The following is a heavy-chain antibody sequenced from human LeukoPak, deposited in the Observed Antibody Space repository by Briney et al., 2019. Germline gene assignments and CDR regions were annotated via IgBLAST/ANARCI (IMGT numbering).Heavy chain of an antibody. D-gene: IGHD2-21*02. CDR2: ISSSSTYI. V-gene: IGHV3-21*01. Sequence: GGSLRLSCAASGFTFSSYAMSWVRQAPGKGLEWVSIISSSSTYIYYADSVKGRFTISRDNAKNALYLQMNSLRVEDTAVYYCARDGRCGGDCYASWGQGTLVTVSS. CDR3: ARDGRCGGDCYAS. J-gene: IGHJ4*02. CDR1: GFTFSSYA.